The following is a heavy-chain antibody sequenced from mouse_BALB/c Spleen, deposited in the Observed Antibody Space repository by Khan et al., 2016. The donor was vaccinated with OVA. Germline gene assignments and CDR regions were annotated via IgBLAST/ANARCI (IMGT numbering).Heavy chain of an antibody. CDR2: VSTGGSYT. CDR3: TRLAYYYDSEGFAY. V-gene: IGHV5-6*01. CDR1: GFTFSTYG. D-gene: IGHD1-1*01. Sequence: EVELVESGGDLVKPGGSLKLSCAASGFTFSTYGMSWVRQTPDKRLEWVATVSTGGSYTYYPDSVKGRFTISRDNAKNTLYLQMSSLKAEDKAMFYCTRLAYYYDSEGFAYWGQGTLVTVSA. J-gene: IGHJ3*01.